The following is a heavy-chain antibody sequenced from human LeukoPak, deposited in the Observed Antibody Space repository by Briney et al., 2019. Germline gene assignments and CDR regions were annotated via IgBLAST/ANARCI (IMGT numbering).Heavy chain of an antibody. Sequence: SETLSLTCTVSGGSISSYYWSWIRQPPGKGLEWIGYFSYSGSTNYNPSLKSRVTISIDTSRNQFSLKVSSVTAADTAVYYCARHAYCGSTSCYSNLFDYWGQGTLVTVSS. CDR1: GGSISSYY. CDR2: FSYSGST. D-gene: IGHD2-2*02. J-gene: IGHJ4*02. CDR3: ARHAYCGSTSCYSNLFDY. V-gene: IGHV4-59*08.